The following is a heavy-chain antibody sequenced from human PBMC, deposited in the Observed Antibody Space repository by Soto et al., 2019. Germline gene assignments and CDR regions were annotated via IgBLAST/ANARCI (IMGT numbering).Heavy chain of an antibody. CDR2: IYYSGTT. CDR1: GGSVSSGSYY. J-gene: IGHJ6*02. V-gene: IGHV4-61*01. D-gene: IGHD2-15*01. Sequence: SETLSLTCTVSGGSVSSGSYYWIWIRHPPGKGLEWIGYIYYSGTTNYNPSLKSRVTISVDTSKNQFSLKLSSVTAADTAVYYCAREGVVVVPAGMDVWGQGTTVTVSS. CDR3: AREGVVVVPAGMDV.